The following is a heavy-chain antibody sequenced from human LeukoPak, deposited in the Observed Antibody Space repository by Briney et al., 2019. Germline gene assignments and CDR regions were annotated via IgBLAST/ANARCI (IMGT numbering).Heavy chain of an antibody. Sequence: GGSLRLSCAGSGSTFGGYGMHWFRQTPGKGLEWVAVIAYDGSRAFYADSVKGRFTISRDNSKNTMSVQMDDLRAEDTAVNYCTRYNNDHFDYWGQGTLVTVSS. CDR2: IAYDGSRA. CDR3: TRYNNDHFDY. D-gene: IGHD1-14*01. V-gene: IGHV3-33*01. J-gene: IGHJ4*02. CDR1: GSTFGGYG.